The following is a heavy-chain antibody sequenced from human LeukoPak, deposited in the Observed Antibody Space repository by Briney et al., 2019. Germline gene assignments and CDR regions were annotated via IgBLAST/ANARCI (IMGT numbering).Heavy chain of an antibody. CDR2: ISGGGGST. V-gene: IGHV3-23*01. D-gene: IGHD6-13*01. CDR3: AKHLSISWYCFDY. Sequence: PGGSLRLSCAASGFTFIGSAMSWVRQAPGKGLEWVSAISGGGGSTYYADSVKGRFTISRDNSKNTLYLQMSSLRAEDTAVYYCAKHLSISWYCFDYWGQGTLVTVSS. CDR1: GFTFIGSA. J-gene: IGHJ4*02.